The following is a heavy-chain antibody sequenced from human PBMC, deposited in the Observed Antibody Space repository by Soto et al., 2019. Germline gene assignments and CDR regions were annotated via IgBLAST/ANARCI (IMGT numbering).Heavy chain of an antibody. Sequence: GGSLRLSCAASGFTFSSYSMNWVRQAPGKGLEWVSSISSSSSYIYYADSVKGRFTISRDNAKNSLYLQMNSLRAEDTAVYYCAREGAAAGYGMDVWGQGTTVTVSS. CDR1: GFTFSSYS. CDR2: ISSSSSYI. J-gene: IGHJ6*02. CDR3: AREGAAAGYGMDV. D-gene: IGHD6-13*01. V-gene: IGHV3-21*01.